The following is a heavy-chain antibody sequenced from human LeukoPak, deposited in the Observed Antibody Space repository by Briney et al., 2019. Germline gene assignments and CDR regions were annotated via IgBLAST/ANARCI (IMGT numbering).Heavy chain of an antibody. J-gene: IGHJ4*02. CDR3: ARDLRIAAAGTESFGSGVGSDY. CDR2: ISAYNGNT. V-gene: IGHV1-18*01. Sequence: ASVKVSCKASGYTFTSYGISWVRQAPGQGLEWMGWISAYNGNTNYAQKLQGRVTMTTDTSTSTAYMELRSLRSDDTAVYYCARDLRIAAAGTESFGSGVGSDYWGQGTLVTVSS. D-gene: IGHD6-13*01. CDR1: GYTFTSYG.